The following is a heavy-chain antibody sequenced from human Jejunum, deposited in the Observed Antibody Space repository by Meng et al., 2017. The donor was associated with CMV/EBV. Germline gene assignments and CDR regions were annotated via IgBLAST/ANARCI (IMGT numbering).Heavy chain of an antibody. CDR2: IRYDGGDN. CDR1: RCG. Sequence: RCGVHWVRQAPGKGLEWVAFIRYDGGDNYCADSVKGRFTISRDNSKSTLYLQMNSLRPEDTAVYYCSTTLALGYCSTSSCTYFDYWGQGTLVTVSS. D-gene: IGHD2-2*01. V-gene: IGHV3-30*02. CDR3: STTLALGYCSTSSCTYFDY. J-gene: IGHJ4*02.